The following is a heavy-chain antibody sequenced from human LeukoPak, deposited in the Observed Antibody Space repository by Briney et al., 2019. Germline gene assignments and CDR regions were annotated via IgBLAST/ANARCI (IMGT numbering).Heavy chain of an antibody. V-gene: IGHV1-46*01. Sequence: ASVKVSCKASGDTFTSYYMHWVRQAPGQGFEWMGIINPSSGVTTYAQKFQGRVTMTRDTSTTTVYMELTSLTSDDTAVYYCSNTRDGYNGNYFDYWGQGTLVTVSS. CDR3: SNTRDGYNGNYFDY. J-gene: IGHJ4*02. D-gene: IGHD5-24*01. CDR2: INPSSGVT. CDR1: GDTFTSYY.